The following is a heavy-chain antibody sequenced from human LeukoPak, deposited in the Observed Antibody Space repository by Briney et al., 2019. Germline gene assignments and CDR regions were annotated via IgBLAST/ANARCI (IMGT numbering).Heavy chain of an antibody. D-gene: IGHD3-22*01. CDR2: IYYSGST. Sequence: SETLSLTCTVSGGSISSGGYSWSWIRQHPGKGLEWIGYIYYSGSTYYNPSLKSRVTISVDTSKNQFSLKLSSVTAADTAVYYCARDDSSGYYQRWGQGTLVTVSS. V-gene: IGHV4-31*03. CDR3: ARDDSSGYYQR. CDR1: GGSISSGGYS. J-gene: IGHJ4*02.